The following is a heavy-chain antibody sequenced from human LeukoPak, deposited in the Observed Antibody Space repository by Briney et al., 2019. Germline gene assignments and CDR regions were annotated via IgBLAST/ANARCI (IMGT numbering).Heavy chain of an antibody. CDR2: ISSSGSTI. D-gene: IGHD1-26*01. CDR3: AKDGSYYPFDY. Sequence: GGSLRLSCAASGFTFSSYEMNWVRQAPGKGLEWVSYISSSGSTIYYADSVRGRFTISRDNAKNSLYLQMNSLRAEDTAVYYCAKDGSYYPFDYWGQGTLVTVSS. V-gene: IGHV3-48*03. J-gene: IGHJ4*02. CDR1: GFTFSSYE.